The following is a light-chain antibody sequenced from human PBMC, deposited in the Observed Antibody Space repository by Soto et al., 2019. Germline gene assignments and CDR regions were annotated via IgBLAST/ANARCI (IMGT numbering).Light chain of an antibody. CDR2: EVV. V-gene: IGLV2-8*01. Sequence: QSALTQPPSASGSPGQSVTISCTGTKNDIGVYDFVSWYQHHPGKAPRLIIYEVVQRPSGVPDRFSGSKSGNTASLTVSGRQAADEADYVCKSYAGSNTYVFGSGTKLTVL. J-gene: IGLJ1*01. CDR3: KSYAGSNTYV. CDR1: KNDIGVYDF.